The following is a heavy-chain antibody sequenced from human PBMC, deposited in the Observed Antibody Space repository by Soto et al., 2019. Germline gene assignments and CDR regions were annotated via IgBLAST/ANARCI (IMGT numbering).Heavy chain of an antibody. D-gene: IGHD3-16*01. Sequence: ASVKVSCQTSGYTFTTYVISWVRQAPGQGLEWVGWISAYSGKTHYAQKFQGKVTMTTDTSTNTAYLELRSLRSDDTAVYYCARDPYLGDHQYWGQGTLVTVSS. V-gene: IGHV1-18*01. CDR1: GYTFTTYV. CDR3: ARDPYLGDHQY. J-gene: IGHJ4*02. CDR2: ISAYSGKT.